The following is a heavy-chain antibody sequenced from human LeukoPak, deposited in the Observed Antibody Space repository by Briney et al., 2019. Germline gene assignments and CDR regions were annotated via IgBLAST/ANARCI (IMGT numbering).Heavy chain of an antibody. CDR2: ISSSSSYI. CDR1: GFTFSSYS. Sequence: PGGSLRLSCAPSGFTFSSYSMNWVRQAPGKGLEWVSSISSSSSYIYYADSVKGRFTISRDNAKNSLYLQMDSLRAEDTAVYYCARDQDDILTGYSTYFDYWGQGTLVTVSS. J-gene: IGHJ4*02. V-gene: IGHV3-21*01. CDR3: ARDQDDILTGYSTYFDY. D-gene: IGHD3-9*01.